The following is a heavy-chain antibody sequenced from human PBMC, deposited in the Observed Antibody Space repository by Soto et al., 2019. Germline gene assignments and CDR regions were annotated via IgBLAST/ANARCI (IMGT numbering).Heavy chain of an antibody. J-gene: IGHJ3*02. CDR2: INAGNGNT. CDR3: ASPIAAAGDDAFDI. V-gene: IGHV1-3*01. D-gene: IGHD6-13*01. CDR1: GYTFTRSA. Sequence: ASVKVSCKASGYTFTRSAMHWVRQAPGQRLEWMGWINAGNGNTKYSQKFQGRVTITRDTSASTAYMELSSLRSEDTAVYYCASPIAAAGDDAFDIWGQGTMVTVSS.